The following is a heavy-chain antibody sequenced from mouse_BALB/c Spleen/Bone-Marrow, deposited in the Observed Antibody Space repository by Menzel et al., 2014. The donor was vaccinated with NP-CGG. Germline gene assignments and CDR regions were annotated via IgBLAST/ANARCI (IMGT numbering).Heavy chain of an antibody. Sequence: EVQVVESGAELVKPGASVKLSCTASGFNIKDTYLHWVKQRPEQGLDWIGRIDPAIFTKYDSKIQGKATITADTSSNTAYLHLSSLTSEDTAVYYCASYRYGWYFDVWGAGTTVTVSS. CDR1: GFNIKDTY. CDR2: IDPAIFT. CDR3: ASYRYGWYFDV. V-gene: IGHV14-3*02. J-gene: IGHJ1*01. D-gene: IGHD2-14*01.